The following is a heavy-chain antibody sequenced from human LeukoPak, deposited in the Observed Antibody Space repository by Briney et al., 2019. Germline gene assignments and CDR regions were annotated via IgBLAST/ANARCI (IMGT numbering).Heavy chain of an antibody. CDR2: IYHSGST. CDR1: GFTFSSYA. V-gene: IGHV4-30-2*01. CDR3: ARGRGPYGSGSYPFDY. Sequence: LRLSCAASGFTFSSYAMSWVRQAPGKGLEWIGYIYHSGSTYYNPSLKSRVTISVDRSKNQFSLKLSSVTAADTAVYYCARGRGPYGSGSYPFDYWGQGTLVTVSS. D-gene: IGHD3-10*01. J-gene: IGHJ4*02.